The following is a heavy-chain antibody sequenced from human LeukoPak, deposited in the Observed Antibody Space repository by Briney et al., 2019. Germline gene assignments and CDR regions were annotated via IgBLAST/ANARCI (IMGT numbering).Heavy chain of an antibody. V-gene: IGHV4-39*01. D-gene: IGHD3-22*01. J-gene: IGHJ4*02. CDR2: IYYSGST. CDR3: ARLTGDSSGYYNGGY. CDR1: GGSISSSSYY. Sequence: SETLSLTCTVSGGSISSSSYYWGWIRQPPGKGLERIGSIYYSGSTYYNPSLKSRVTISVDTSKTQFSLKLSSVTAADTAVYYCARLTGDSSGYYNGGYWGQGALVTVSS.